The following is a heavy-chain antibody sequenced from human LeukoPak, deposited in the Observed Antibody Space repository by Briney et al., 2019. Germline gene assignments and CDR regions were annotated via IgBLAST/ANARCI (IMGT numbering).Heavy chain of an antibody. CDR2: TNCSGGST. D-gene: IGHD2-2*01. V-gene: IGHV3-23*01. J-gene: IGHJ4*02. Sequence: GGALRLSCAASGFTFSSFAMTWVRQAPGKGLEWVSTTNCSGGSTFSPDSVKGRFTISRDNSKNTLYLQMNSLRAEDTAVYYCARLGYCSSIRCPNFDYWGQGTLVTVS. CDR1: GFTFSSFA. CDR3: ARLGYCSSIRCPNFDY.